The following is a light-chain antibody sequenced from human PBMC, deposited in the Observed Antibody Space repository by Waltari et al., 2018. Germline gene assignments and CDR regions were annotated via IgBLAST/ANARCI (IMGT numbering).Light chain of an antibody. CDR2: KAS. CDR3: QQHDTHPNT. J-gene: IGKJ2*01. CDR1: QSISYW. Sequence: DIQMTQSPSTLSASLGDTVTITCRASQSISYWLAWYQQKSGKAPKLLIYKASNLERGVPSRFSASESGTEFTLTITSPQPDDSATYYCQQHDTHPNTFGQGTKLEI. V-gene: IGKV1-5*03.